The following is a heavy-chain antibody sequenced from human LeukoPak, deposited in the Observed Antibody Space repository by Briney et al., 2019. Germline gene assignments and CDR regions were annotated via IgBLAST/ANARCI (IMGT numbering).Heavy chain of an antibody. CDR1: GGSISSYY. V-gene: IGHV4-59*01. CDR3: ARARLFDYGSGSYVFDY. Sequence: SGTLSLTCTVSGGSISSYYWSWIRQPPGKGLEWIGYIYYSGSTNYNPSLKSRVTISVDTSKNQFSLKLSSVTAADTAVYYCARARLFDYGSGSYVFDYWGQGTLVTVSS. J-gene: IGHJ4*02. D-gene: IGHD3-10*01. CDR2: IYYSGST.